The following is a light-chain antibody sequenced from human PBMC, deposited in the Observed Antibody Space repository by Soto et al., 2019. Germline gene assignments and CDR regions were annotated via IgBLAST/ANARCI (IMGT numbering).Light chain of an antibody. Sequence: EIVLTQSPGTLSLSPGERATLSCRASQSVSNTYLAWYQHKPGQAPRLLIYGASSRAAGIPDRFGGGGSGTDFTLTVSSLEPEDVAVYYCQHYGNSMYTFGQGTKLEIK. CDR2: GAS. CDR3: QHYGNSMYT. CDR1: QSVSNTY. V-gene: IGKV3-20*01. J-gene: IGKJ2*01.